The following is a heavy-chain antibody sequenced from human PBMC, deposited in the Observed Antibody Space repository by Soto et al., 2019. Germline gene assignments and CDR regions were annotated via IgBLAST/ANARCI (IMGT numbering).Heavy chain of an antibody. D-gene: IGHD3-16*02. CDR3: ARSVGSGGVIGGFDY. CDR1: GGTFNTYA. J-gene: IGHJ4*02. Sequence: QVQLVQSGPEMKKPGSAVKVSCKASGGTFNTYAMNWVRQVPGQGLEWMGGIFPMFDVPRYAQKFQGRVTITLDESSTTAYMDQSSLRFDDTAVYYCARSVGSGGVIGGFDYWGQGTLV. CDR2: IFPMFDVP. V-gene: IGHV1-69*19.